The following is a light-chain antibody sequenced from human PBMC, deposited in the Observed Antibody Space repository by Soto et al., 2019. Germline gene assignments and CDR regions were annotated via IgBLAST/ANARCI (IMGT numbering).Light chain of an antibody. Sequence: SYELTQPPSVSVAPGQTASITCAGNNIGSKSVHWYQQKPGQAPVLVVYDGSDRPSGIPERFSGSNSGNTATLTISRVEAGDEADYYCQVWDSSSDHVVFGGGTKLTVL. CDR3: QVWDSSSDHVV. V-gene: IGLV3-21*02. CDR2: DGS. J-gene: IGLJ2*01. CDR1: NIGSKS.